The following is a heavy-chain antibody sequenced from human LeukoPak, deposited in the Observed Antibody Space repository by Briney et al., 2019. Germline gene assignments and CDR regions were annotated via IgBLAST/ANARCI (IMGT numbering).Heavy chain of an antibody. Sequence: SETLSLTCAVYGGSFSGYYWSWIRQPPGKGLEWIGEINHSGSTNYNPSLKSRVTISVDTSKNQFSLKLSSVTAADTAVYYCARRKRSGCSSTSGLLNWFDPWGQGTLVTVSS. CDR3: ARRKRSGCSSTSGLLNWFDP. V-gene: IGHV4-34*01. J-gene: IGHJ5*02. CDR1: GGSFSGYY. D-gene: IGHD2-2*01. CDR2: INHSGST.